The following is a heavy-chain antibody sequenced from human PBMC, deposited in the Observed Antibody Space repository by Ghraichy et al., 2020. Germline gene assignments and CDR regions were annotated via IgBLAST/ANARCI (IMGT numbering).Heavy chain of an antibody. CDR3: AKDNCFYCSGDTCYYDY. V-gene: IGHV3-30*02. Sequence: GGSLRLSCAASAFTFSSYGMHWVRQAPGKGLEWVALIRVDGGGTWYGDSVKGRFTISRDNSKNSLYLQMSTLRQEDTAVYYCAKDNCFYCSGDTCYYDYLGQGTMVTVSS. D-gene: IGHD2-21*02. CDR1: AFTFSSYG. J-gene: IGHJ4*02. CDR2: IRVDGGGT.